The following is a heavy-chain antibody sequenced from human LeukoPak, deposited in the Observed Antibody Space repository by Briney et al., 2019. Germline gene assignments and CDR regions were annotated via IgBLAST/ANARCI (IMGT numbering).Heavy chain of an antibody. J-gene: IGHJ6*03. Sequence: ASVKVSCKASGYTFNVYYMHWVRQAPGQGLEWMGWMSPNSGGSNSAQKFQGRVTMTRDTSITTAYMELSRLRSDDTAVYYCARDSANGNYYYMDVWGKGTTVTVSS. CDR3: ARDSANGNYYYMDV. V-gene: IGHV1-2*02. CDR2: MSPNSGGS. CDR1: GYTFNVYY.